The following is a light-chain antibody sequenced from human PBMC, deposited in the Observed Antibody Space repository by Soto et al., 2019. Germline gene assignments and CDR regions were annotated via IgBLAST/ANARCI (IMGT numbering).Light chain of an antibody. Sequence: DIQMTQSPSTLSASVGDRVTITCRASQSISSWLAWYQQKPGKAPKLLIYDASSLESGVPSRFSGSGSGTEFTLTISSLWPDDFATYYCQQYNTHSTFGQGTKVDIK. J-gene: IGKJ1*01. CDR1: QSISSW. V-gene: IGKV1-5*01. CDR2: DAS. CDR3: QQYNTHST.